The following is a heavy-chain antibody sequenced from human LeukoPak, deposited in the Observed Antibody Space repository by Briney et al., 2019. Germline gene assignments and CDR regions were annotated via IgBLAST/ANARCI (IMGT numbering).Heavy chain of an antibody. CDR1: GGXISSSSYY. CDR2: IYYSGTT. D-gene: IGHD3-22*01. CDR3: ATIDDSSGYYYFAY. Sequence: PSETLSLTCTVSGGXISSSSYYWGWIRQPPGKGLEWIGNIYYSGTTYCSPSLKSRVTISVDTSKNQFSLRLSSVTAADTAVYYCATIDDSSGYYYFAYWGQGTLVTVSS. J-gene: IGHJ4*02. V-gene: IGHV4-39*01.